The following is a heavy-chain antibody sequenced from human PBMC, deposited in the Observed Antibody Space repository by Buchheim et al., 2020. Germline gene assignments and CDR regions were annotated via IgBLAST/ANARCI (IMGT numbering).Heavy chain of an antibody. Sequence: QVQLVESGGGLVKPGGSLRLSCAASGFTFSDYYMSWIRQAPGKGLEWVSYISSSSSYTNYADSVKGRLTISRDNAKDTLNVQMNSLRAEDTAVYYCARGHIVVVPAAIGHYYGMDVWGQGTT. V-gene: IGHV3-11*06. D-gene: IGHD2-2*02. J-gene: IGHJ6*02. CDR3: ARGHIVVVPAAIGHYYGMDV. CDR1: GFTFSDYY. CDR2: ISSSSSYT.